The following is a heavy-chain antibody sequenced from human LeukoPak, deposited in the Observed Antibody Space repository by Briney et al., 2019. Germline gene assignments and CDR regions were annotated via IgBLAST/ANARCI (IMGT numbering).Heavy chain of an antibody. D-gene: IGHD6-13*01. CDR1: GFTFSSYS. V-gene: IGHV3-21*01. CDR3: ARDDSSSSRMDV. Sequence: SGGSLRLSCAASGFTFSSYSMNWVRQAPGKGLEWVSSISSSSSYIYYADSVKGRFTISRDNAKNPLYLQMNSLRAEDTAVYYCARDDSSSSRMDVWGQGTTVTVSS. CDR2: ISSSSSYI. J-gene: IGHJ6*02.